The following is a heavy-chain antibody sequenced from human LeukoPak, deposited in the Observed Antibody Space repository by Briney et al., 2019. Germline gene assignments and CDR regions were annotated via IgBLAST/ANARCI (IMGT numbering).Heavy chain of an antibody. Sequence: PGGSLRLSCAGSEFTFSRFWLSWVRQAPGKGLEWVANIKHDGSEKYYVDSVKGRFTISRDNAKNSLFLQMTSLRADDTAVYYCARGLLWLHALDQWGQGTLVTVSS. V-gene: IGHV3-7*01. CDR2: IKHDGSEK. D-gene: IGHD5-18*01. CDR1: EFTFSRFW. J-gene: IGHJ4*02. CDR3: ARGLLWLHALDQ.